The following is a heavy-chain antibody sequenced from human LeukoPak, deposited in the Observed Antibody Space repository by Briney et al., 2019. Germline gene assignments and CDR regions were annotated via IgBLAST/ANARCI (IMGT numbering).Heavy chain of an antibody. CDR2: INAGNGNT. D-gene: IGHD6-6*01. CDR3: ARAPSIAACPYYYYGMDV. CDR1: GYTFTSYA. J-gene: IGHJ6*02. Sequence: ASVKVSCKASGYTFTSYAMHWVRQAPGQRLEWMGWINAGNGNTRYSQKFQGRVTITRDTSASTAYMELSSLRSEDTAVYYCARAPSIAACPYYYYGMDVWGQGTTVTVSS. V-gene: IGHV1-3*01.